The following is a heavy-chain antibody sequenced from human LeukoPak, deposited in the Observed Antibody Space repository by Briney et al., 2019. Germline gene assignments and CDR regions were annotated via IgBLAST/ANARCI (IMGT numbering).Heavy chain of an antibody. CDR3: ARMITINREGEGYFDC. CDR2: ITGDGGTT. CDR1: RFGFSVYW. J-gene: IGHJ4*02. Sequence: PGGSLRLSCAASRFGFSVYWMHWVRHAPGKGLVWVSRITGDGGTTNYADSVKGRFTISRDNAKDTLYLQMNSLRAEDTAVYYCARMITINREGEGYFDCWGQGTLVTVSS. D-gene: IGHD3-16*01. V-gene: IGHV3-74*01.